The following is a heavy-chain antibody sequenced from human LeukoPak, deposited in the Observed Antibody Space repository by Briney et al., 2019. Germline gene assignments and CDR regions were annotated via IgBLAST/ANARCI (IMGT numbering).Heavy chain of an antibody. CDR3: AREGITVSYDLDY. Sequence: PGGSLRLSCAASGFTFSTYSMNWVRQAPGKGLEWVSYISSSSSTIYYADSVKGRFTISRDNAKNSLYLQMNSLRAEDTAVYYCAREGITVSYDLDYWGQGTLVTVSS. J-gene: IGHJ4*02. D-gene: IGHD3-16*01. CDR1: GFTFSTYS. V-gene: IGHV3-48*01. CDR2: ISSSSSTI.